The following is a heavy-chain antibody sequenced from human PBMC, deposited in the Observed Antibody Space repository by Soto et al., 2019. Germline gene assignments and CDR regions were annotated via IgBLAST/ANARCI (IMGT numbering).Heavy chain of an antibody. V-gene: IGHV4-4*07. CDR1: GASITGSFF. D-gene: IGHD2-8*02. CDR2: YSLSGTT. J-gene: IGHJ4*02. CDR3: ARGMTPPGAPAWYYFDS. Sequence: SETLSLTCTVSGASITGSFFWSWIRQPAGKGLEWIGRYSLSGTTNYNPSLRSRVTMSADVSKNQFSLRLTSVTAADTALYYCARGMTPPGAPAWYYFDSWGQGTLVTVS.